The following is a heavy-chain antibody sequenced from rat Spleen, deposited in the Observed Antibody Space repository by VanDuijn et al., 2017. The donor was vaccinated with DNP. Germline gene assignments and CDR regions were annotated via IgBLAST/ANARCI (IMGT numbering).Heavy chain of an antibody. J-gene: IGHJ1*01. CDR2: ISTRGGST. CDR3: ARHPPGYYYDGSYYFYWYFDF. V-gene: IGHV5-25*01. CDR1: GFTFSNYD. Sequence: EVQLVESGGGLVQPGRSLKLSCAASGFTFSNYDMAWVRQAPTKGLEWVASISTRGGSTYYRDSVKGRFTVSRDNAKSTLYLQRDSLRSEDTATYYCARHPPGYYYDGSYYFYWYFDFWGPGTMVTVSS. D-gene: IGHD1-12*02.